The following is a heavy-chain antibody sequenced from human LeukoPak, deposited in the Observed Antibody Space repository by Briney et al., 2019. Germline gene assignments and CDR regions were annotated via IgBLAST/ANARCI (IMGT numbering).Heavy chain of an antibody. J-gene: IGHJ6*02. CDR3: ARDSGKNYGMDV. V-gene: IGHV4-59*01. D-gene: IGHD3-10*01. Sequence: SETLSLTCTVSGGSISSYYWSWIRQPPGKGLEWIGYIHYSGSTNYNPSLESRVTISVDTFKNQFSLKLRSVTAADTAVYYCARDSGKNYGMDVWAQGTTVTVSS. CDR1: GGSISSYY. CDR2: IHYSGST.